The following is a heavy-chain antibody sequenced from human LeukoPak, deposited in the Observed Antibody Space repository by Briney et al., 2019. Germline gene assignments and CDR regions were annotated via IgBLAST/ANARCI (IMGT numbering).Heavy chain of an antibody. CDR1: GYTFTSYG. J-gene: IGHJ4*02. Sequence: GASVKVSCKASGYTFTSYGISWVRQAPGQGLEWMGWISAYNGNTNYAQKLQGRVTMTTDTSTSTAYMELRSLRSDDTAVYYCARDMGRRWGLEATMRGLFDYWGQGTLVTVSS. CDR2: ISAYNGNT. D-gene: IGHD5-12*01. V-gene: IGHV1-18*01. CDR3: ARDMGRRWGLEATMRGLFDY.